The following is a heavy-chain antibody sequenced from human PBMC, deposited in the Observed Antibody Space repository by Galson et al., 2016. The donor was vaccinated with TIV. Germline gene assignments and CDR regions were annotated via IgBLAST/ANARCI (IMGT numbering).Heavy chain of an antibody. Sequence: SVKVSCKASGYIFINYYIHWVRQAPGQGLEWLGWFNPDSGATQYAQKFQGRVTMTRDTSISTAYMELRRLISDDTAVYYRARVNWARAFDYWGQGTQVTVSS. CDR2: FNPDSGAT. CDR1: GYIFINYY. D-gene: IGHD7-27*01. V-gene: IGHV1-2*02. CDR3: ARVNWARAFDY. J-gene: IGHJ4*02.